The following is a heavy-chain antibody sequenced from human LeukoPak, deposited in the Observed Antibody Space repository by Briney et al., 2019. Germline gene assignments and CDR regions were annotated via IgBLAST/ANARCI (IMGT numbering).Heavy chain of an antibody. V-gene: IGHV3-53*01. CDR1: GFTVSSSY. D-gene: IGHD3-22*01. Sequence: TGGSLRLSCAASGFTVSSSYMSWVRQAPGKGLEWVSVIYSGGSTYYADSVKGRFTISRDNSKNTLYLQMNSLRAEDTVVYYCARGIVTLIDYWGQGTLVTVSS. J-gene: IGHJ4*02. CDR3: ARGIVTLIDY. CDR2: IYSGGST.